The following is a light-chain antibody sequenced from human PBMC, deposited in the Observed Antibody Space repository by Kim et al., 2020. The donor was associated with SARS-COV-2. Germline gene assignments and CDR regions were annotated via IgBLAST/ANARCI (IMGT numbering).Light chain of an antibody. V-gene: IGKV3-20*01. CDR2: GAS. CDR1: HSVSSSY. J-gene: IGKJ4*01. CDR3: QQYGSSPLT. Sequence: SPGDSASLSCRASHSVSSSYLAWYQQKPGQAPRLLIYGASSRATGIPDRFSGSGSRTDFTLTISRLEPEDVAVYYCQQYGSSPLTFGGGTKLEI.